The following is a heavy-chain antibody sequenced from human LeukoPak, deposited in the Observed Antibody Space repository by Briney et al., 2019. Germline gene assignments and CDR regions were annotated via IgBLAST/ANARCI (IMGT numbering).Heavy chain of an antibody. J-gene: IGHJ4*02. V-gene: IGHV3-15*07. D-gene: IGHD3-9*01. CDR2: IKSKADGETT. CDR1: GFTFTGAW. CDR3: STLTSRYLPDS. Sequence: GGSLRLSCGASGFTFTGAWMNWFRRAPGKGLELFGRIKSKADGETTDYAAPVKGRFTFSRDDSKNMLYLQMNGLKSEDTAVYYCSTLTSRYLPDSWGQGTLVTVSS.